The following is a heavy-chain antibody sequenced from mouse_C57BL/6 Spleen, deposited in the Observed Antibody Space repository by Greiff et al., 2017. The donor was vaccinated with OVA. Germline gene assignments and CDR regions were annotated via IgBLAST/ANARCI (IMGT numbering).Heavy chain of an antibody. CDR3: ARQTTVVADAMDY. CDR2: ISSGGSYT. V-gene: IGHV5-6*02. CDR1: GFTFSSYG. Sequence: EVKLVESGGDLVKPGGSLKLSCAASGFTFSSYGMSWVRQTPDKRLEWVATISSGGSYTYYPDSVKGRFTISRDNAKNTLYLQMSSLKSEDTAMYYCARQTTVVADAMDYWGQGTLVTVSS. D-gene: IGHD1-1*01. J-gene: IGHJ4*01.